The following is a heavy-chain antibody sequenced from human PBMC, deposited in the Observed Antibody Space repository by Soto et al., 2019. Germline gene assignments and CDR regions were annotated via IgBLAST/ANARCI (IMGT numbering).Heavy chain of an antibody. D-gene: IGHD3-16*01. V-gene: IGHV4-34*01. Sequence: QVQLQQWGAGLLKPSETLSLTCAVYGGSFSGYYWSWIRQPPGKGLEWIGEINHSGSTNYNPSLKSRVTISVDTSMNQCSLKLSSVTAADTAVYYCARGLGDGISFGFDYWGQGTLVTVSS. CDR1: GGSFSGYY. J-gene: IGHJ4*02. CDR3: ARGLGDGISFGFDY. CDR2: INHSGST.